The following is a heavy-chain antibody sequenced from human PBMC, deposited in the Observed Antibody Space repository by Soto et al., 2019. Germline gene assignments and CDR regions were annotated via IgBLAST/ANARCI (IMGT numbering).Heavy chain of an antibody. CDR3: ARDRYSYYDFWIGSIPLYYFGMDV. J-gene: IGHJ6*02. D-gene: IGHD3-3*01. CDR2: IKQDGREK. V-gene: IGHV3-7*01. Sequence: EVQLVESGGGLVQPGGSLKLSCAASGFTFSSYWRSWVRQAPGKGLEWVANIKQDGREKYYVDSVKGRFTITEDNAKNSLYLKMNSLRGEDTAVYYCARDRYSYYDFWIGSIPLYYFGMDVCGQGTKVTVTS. CDR1: GFTFSSYW.